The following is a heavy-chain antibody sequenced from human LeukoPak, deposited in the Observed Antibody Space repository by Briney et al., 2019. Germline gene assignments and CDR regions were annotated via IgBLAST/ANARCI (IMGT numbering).Heavy chain of an antibody. Sequence: SETLSLTCTVSGGSISSSSYYWGWIRQPPGKGLEWIGCIYYSGSTYYNPSLKSRVTISVHTSKNQSSLKLSSVTAADTAVYYCAGGIPDTSITMIVVGNYWGQGTLVTVSS. J-gene: IGHJ4*02. CDR3: AGGIPDTSITMIVVGNY. V-gene: IGHV4-39*07. CDR1: GGSISSSSYY. CDR2: IYYSGST. D-gene: IGHD3-22*01.